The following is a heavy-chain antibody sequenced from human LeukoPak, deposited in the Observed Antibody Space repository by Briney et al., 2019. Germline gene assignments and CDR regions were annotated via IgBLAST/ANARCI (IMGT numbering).Heavy chain of an antibody. CDR1: GVSISSSSYY. D-gene: IGHD2-15*01. CDR3: ASSPRYCSGGSCYFY. V-gene: IGHV4-39*01. Sequence: NASETLSLTCTVSGVSISSSSYYWGWIRQPPGKGLEWIGSIYYSGSTYYNPSLKSRVTISVDTSKNQFSLKLSSVTAADTAVYYCASSPRYCSGGSCYFYWGQGTLVTVSS. CDR2: IYYSGST. J-gene: IGHJ4*02.